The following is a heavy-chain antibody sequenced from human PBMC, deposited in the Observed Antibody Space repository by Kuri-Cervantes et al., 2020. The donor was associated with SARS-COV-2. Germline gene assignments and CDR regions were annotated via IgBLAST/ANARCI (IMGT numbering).Heavy chain of an antibody. Sequence: GESLKISCAASGFTFSSDWMTWVRKAPGKGLEWVASMKRDGSEKYYVDSVKGRFTTSRDNAKNSLDLQMNSLRPDDTAVYYCAGGYSSAWPDHWGQGTLVTVSS. CDR1: GFTFSSDW. D-gene: IGHD6-19*01. V-gene: IGHV3-7*01. CDR3: AGGYSSAWPDH. CDR2: MKRDGSEK. J-gene: IGHJ5*02.